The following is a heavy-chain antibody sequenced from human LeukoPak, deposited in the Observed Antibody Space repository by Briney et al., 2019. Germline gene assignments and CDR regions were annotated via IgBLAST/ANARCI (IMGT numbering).Heavy chain of an antibody. J-gene: IGHJ4*02. V-gene: IGHV3-13*04. CDR2: IDTVGDT. Sequence: GGSLRLSCAASGFTFTAFDMHWVRQATGRGLEWVAHIDTVGDTYYPGSVKGRFTVSREKAKNSFYLQMNSLRAGDTAVYYCARGERFGEAIDYWGQGTLVTVSS. D-gene: IGHD3-10*01. CDR3: ARGERFGEAIDY. CDR1: GFTFTAFD.